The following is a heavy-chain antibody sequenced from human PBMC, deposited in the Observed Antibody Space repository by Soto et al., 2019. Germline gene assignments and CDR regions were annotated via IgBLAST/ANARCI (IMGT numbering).Heavy chain of an antibody. CDR2: ISYDGSNK. CDR3: ARDDGLIAARRACAFDI. Sequence: GGSLRLSCAASGFTFSSYAMHWVRQAPGKGLEWVAVISYDGSNKYYADSVKGRFTISRDNSKNTLYLQMNSLRAEDTAVYYCARDDGLIAARRACAFDIWGQGTMVTVSS. CDR1: GFTFSSYA. D-gene: IGHD6-6*01. J-gene: IGHJ3*02. V-gene: IGHV3-30*04.